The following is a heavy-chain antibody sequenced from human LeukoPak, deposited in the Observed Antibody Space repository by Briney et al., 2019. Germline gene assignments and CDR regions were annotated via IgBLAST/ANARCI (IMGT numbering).Heavy chain of an antibody. J-gene: IGHJ4*02. CDR1: SYSISSGSY. CDR2: IFHSGNS. V-gene: IGHV4-38-2*01. CDR3: ARVTYVDDMLYQYFDY. Sequence: PSETLSLTCAVSSYSISSGSYWGWIRQSPGEGLEWVGSIFHSGNSYYNPSLKSRLTMSVDTSKNQFSLKLTSVTAADTALYYCARVTYVDDMLYQYFDYWGQGILVTVSS. D-gene: IGHD4-17*01.